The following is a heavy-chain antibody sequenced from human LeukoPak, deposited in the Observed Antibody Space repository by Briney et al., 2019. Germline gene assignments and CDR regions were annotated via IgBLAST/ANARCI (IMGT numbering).Heavy chain of an antibody. CDR2: ISYDGSNK. CDR1: GFTFSSYG. Sequence: PGGSLRLSCAASGFTFSSYGMHWVRQAPGKGLEWVAVISYDGSNKYYADSVKGRFTISRDNSKNTLYLQMNSLRAEDTAVYYCANLQGPTSDDAFDIWGQGTMVTVSS. CDR3: ANLQGPTSDDAFDI. J-gene: IGHJ3*02. V-gene: IGHV3-30*18.